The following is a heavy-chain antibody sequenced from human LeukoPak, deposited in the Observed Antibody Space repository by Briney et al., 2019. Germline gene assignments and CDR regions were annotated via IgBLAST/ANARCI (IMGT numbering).Heavy chain of an antibody. V-gene: IGHV3-30*07. CDR1: GFTFSNYA. CDR2: ISYDGNIK. J-gene: IGHJ4*02. Sequence: GRSLRLSCAASGFTFSNYAMHWVRQAPGKGLDWVAVISYDGNIKIHADSVKGRFTISRDNSKNTLHLQMNSLRAEDTAVYYCARWELDYWGQGTLVTVSS. CDR3: ARWELDY. D-gene: IGHD1-26*01.